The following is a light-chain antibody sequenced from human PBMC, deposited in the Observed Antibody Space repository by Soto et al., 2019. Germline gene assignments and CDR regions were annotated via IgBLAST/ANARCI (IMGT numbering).Light chain of an antibody. CDR2: EVS. CDR1: SSDVGGYNY. Sequence: QPVLTQPPSASGSPGQSVTISCTGTSSDVGGYNYVSWYQQHPGKAPKLMIYEVSKRPSGVPDRFSGSKSGNTASLTVSGLQAEDEADYYCSSYTGSNNFVVFGGGTKLT. V-gene: IGLV2-8*01. CDR3: SSYTGSNNFVV. J-gene: IGLJ2*01.